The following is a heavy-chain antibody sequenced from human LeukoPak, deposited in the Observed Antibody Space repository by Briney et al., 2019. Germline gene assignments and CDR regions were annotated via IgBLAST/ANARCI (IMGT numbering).Heavy chain of an antibody. CDR2: VNPSGGGT. V-gene: IGHV1-46*01. Sequence: GASVKVSCKASGYTFSDYYIHWVRQAPGQGLEWMGVVNPSGGGTSYSQMFQGRLTMTRDMSTSTVYMELSSLRSEDTAVYYCTRTLGAVADSRYWFDPWGQGTLVTVSS. J-gene: IGHJ5*02. D-gene: IGHD3-16*01. CDR3: TRTLGAVADSRYWFDP. CDR1: GYTFSDYY.